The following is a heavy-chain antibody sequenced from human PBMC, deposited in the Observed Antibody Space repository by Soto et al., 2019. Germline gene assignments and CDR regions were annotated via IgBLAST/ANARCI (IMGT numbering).Heavy chain of an antibody. CDR2: IYWDDDK. V-gene: IGHV2-5*02. J-gene: IGHJ5*02. D-gene: IGHD3-10*01. Sequence: QITLKESGPTLVKPTQTLTLTCTFSGFSLSTSGVGVGWIRQPPGKALEWLALIYWDDDKRYSPSLKSRLTIXKXXSKNQVVLTMTNMDPVDTATYYCARVYGFSTRFDPWGQGSLVTVSS. CDR3: ARVYGFSTRFDP. CDR1: GFSLSTSGVG.